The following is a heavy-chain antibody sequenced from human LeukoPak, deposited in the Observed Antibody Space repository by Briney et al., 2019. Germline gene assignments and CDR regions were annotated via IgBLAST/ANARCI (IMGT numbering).Heavy chain of an antibody. CDR3: ARDAYNSRYFDY. J-gene: IGHJ4*02. V-gene: IGHV1-18*01. Sequence: ASVKVSCKASGYRFTRYDISWVRQAPGQGLEWMGWISTYGGNTNYAQRLHGRVTMTTDTSTTTAYMELRNLRSDDTAVYYCARDAYNSRYFDYWGQGTLVTVSS. D-gene: IGHD5-24*01. CDR2: ISTYGGNT. CDR1: GYRFTRYD.